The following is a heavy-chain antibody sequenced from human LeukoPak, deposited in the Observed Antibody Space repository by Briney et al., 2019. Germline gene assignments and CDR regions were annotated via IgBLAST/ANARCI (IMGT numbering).Heavy chain of an antibody. D-gene: IGHD2-2*03. V-gene: IGHV3-23*01. CDR1: GFTFNSYA. Sequence: PGGSLRLSRVASGFTFNSYAMSWVRQAPGKGLEWVSAISGSGGSTYYADYVKGRFTISRDNSKSTLYLQMNSLGAEDTALYYCAKDNGYCTSTSCFLEYWGQGTLVTVSS. J-gene: IGHJ4*02. CDR3: AKDNGYCTSTSCFLEY. CDR2: ISGSGGST.